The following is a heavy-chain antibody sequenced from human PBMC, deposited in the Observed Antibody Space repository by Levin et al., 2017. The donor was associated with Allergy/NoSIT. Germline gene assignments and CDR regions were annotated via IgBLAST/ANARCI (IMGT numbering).Heavy chain of an antibody. CDR1: GFTFSNAW. Sequence: GGSLRLSCAASGFTFSNAWMSWVRQAPGKGLEWVGRIKSKTDGGTTDYAAPVKGRFTISRDDSKNTLYLQMNSLKTEDTAVYYCTTSARYSSSSTFDYWGQGTLVTVSS. CDR2: IKSKTDGGTT. J-gene: IGHJ4*02. CDR3: TTSARYSSSSTFDY. V-gene: IGHV3-15*01. D-gene: IGHD6-6*01.